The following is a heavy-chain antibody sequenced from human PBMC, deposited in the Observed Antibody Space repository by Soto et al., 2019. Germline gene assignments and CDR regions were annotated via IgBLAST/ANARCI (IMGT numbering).Heavy chain of an antibody. J-gene: IGHJ4*01. CDR1: GGSFSGYY. Sequence: QVQLQQWGAGLLKPSETLSLTCAVYGGSFSGYYWSWIRRPPGKGLEWIEEINHSGSTNYNPSLKSRVTISVDTSKNQFSLKLSSVTAADTAVYYCARGRHYYDSSGYLPPFDYWGHGTLVTVSS. CDR2: INHSGST. V-gene: IGHV4-34*01. D-gene: IGHD3-22*01. CDR3: ARGRHYYDSSGYLPPFDY.